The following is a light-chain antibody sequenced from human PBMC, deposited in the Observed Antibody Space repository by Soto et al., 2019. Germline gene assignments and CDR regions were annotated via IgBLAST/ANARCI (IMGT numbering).Light chain of an antibody. CDR3: YSYAGRNIWV. V-gene: IGLV2-8*01. CDR1: GSDIGAYNF. CDR2: GVT. Sequence: QSALAQPPSASGSPGQSGTISCTGSGSDIGAYNFVSGYQQHPGKAPKLMIFGVTERPSGVPDRFSGSKSGNTASLTVSGLQDDDEAVYYCYSYAGRNIWVFGGGTKLTVL. J-gene: IGLJ3*02.